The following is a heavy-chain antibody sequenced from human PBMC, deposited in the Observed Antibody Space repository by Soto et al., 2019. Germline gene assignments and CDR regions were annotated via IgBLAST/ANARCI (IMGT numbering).Heavy chain of an antibody. CDR2: IYHSGST. Sequence: SETLSLTCAVSGGSISSGGYSWSWIRQPPGKGLEWIGYIYHSGSTYYNPSLKSRVTISVDRSKNQFSLKLSSVTAADTAVYYCARLLSGAVLMVPLIDYWGQGTLVTVSS. CDR1: GGSISSGGYS. V-gene: IGHV4-30-2*01. J-gene: IGHJ4*02. D-gene: IGHD2-8*01. CDR3: ARLLSGAVLMVPLIDY.